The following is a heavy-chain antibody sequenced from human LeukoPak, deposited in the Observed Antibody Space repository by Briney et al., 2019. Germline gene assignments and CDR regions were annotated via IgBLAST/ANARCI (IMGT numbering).Heavy chain of an antibody. D-gene: IGHD6-13*01. CDR3: ARDQLQYSSSWFNFDY. CDR2: ISYDGSNK. J-gene: IGHJ4*02. CDR1: GFTFSSYA. V-gene: IGHV3-30-3*01. Sequence: GGSLRLSCAASGFTFSSYAMHWVRQAPGKGLEWVAVISYDGSNKYYADSVKGRFTISRDNSKNTLYLQMNSLRAEDTAVYYCARDQLQYSSSWFNFDYWGQGALVTVSS.